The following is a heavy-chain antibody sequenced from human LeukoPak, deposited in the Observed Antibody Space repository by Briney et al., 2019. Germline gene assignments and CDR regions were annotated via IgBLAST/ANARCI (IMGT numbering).Heavy chain of an antibody. CDR2: ISWNSGSI. CDR1: GFTFDDYG. J-gene: IGHJ4*02. Sequence: GGSLRLSCAASGFTFDDYGMSWVRQAPGKGLEWVSGISWNSGSIGYADSVKGRFTISRDNAKNSLYLQMNSLRPDDTAVYYCARVFTSGSPFDYWGQGTLVTVSS. D-gene: IGHD1-26*01. CDR3: ARVFTSGSPFDY. V-gene: IGHV3-20*04.